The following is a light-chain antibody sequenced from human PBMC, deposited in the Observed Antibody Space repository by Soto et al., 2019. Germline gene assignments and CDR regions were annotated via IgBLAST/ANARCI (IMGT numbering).Light chain of an antibody. CDR3: QPYNSYSWT. CDR1: QSISSW. V-gene: IGKV1-5*03. CDR2: KAS. Sequence: DIQMTQSPSTLSASVGDRVTITCRASQSISSWLAWYQQKPGKAPKLLIYKASSLESGVPSRFSGSGSGTEFTLTISSLQPDDFATYYCQPYNSYSWTFGQGNKVEIK. J-gene: IGKJ1*01.